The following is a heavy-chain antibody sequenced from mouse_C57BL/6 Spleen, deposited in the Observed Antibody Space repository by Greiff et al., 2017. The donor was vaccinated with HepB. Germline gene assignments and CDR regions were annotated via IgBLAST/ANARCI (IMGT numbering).Heavy chain of an antibody. V-gene: IGHV3-6*01. CDR2: ISYDGSN. CDR1: GYSITSGYY. J-gene: IGHJ1*03. D-gene: IGHD1-1*01. CDR3: ASLLLRPWYFDV. Sequence: ESGPGLVKPSQSLSLTCSVTGYSITSGYYWNWIRQFPGNKLEWMGYISYDGSNNYNPSLKNRISITRDTSKNQFFLKLNSVTTEDTATYYCASLLLRPWYFDVWGTGTTVTVSS.